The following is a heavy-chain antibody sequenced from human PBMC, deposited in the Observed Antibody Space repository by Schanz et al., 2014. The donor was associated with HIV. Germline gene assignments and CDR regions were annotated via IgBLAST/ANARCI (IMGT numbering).Heavy chain of an antibody. Sequence: QVQLVQSGAEVKKPGSSVKVSCKVFGGTFSNYAISWVRQAPGQGLEWMGWIDPNSGDTNYAPKFQGRVTVTSDTSIRTTYMEVRRLRYDDTAVYFCARELITVPNSYYSHFGMDVWGQGTTVTVSS. J-gene: IGHJ6*02. D-gene: IGHD2-2*01. V-gene: IGHV1-2*02. CDR2: IDPNSGDT. CDR3: ARELITVPNSYYSHFGMDV. CDR1: GGTFSNYA.